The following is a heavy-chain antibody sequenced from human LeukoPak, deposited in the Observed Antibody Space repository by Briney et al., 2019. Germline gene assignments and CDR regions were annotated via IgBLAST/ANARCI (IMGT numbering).Heavy chain of an antibody. Sequence: GGSLRLSCAASGFTFSSCEMNWVRQAPGKGLEWVSYISRSGSTLYYADSVKGRFTISRDNAKKSLYLQMDSLRAEDTAVYYCVGDGYNQDPDHWGQGTLVTVSS. V-gene: IGHV3-48*03. CDR1: GFTFSSCE. CDR2: ISRSGSTL. CDR3: VGDGYNQDPDH. D-gene: IGHD5-24*01. J-gene: IGHJ4*02.